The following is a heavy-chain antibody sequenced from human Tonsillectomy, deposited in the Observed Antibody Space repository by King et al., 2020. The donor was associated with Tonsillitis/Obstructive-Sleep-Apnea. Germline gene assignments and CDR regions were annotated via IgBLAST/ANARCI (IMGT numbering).Heavy chain of an antibody. Sequence: VQLVESGGGVVQPGRSLRLSCAASGFTFSSYGMHWVRQAPGKGLEWVAVISYDGYNKYYADSVRGRFTISRDNSKNPLYLQMNSLRPEDTAVYYCAKDFHSIGPFDYWGQGTLVTVSS. V-gene: IGHV3-30*18. J-gene: IGHJ4*02. D-gene: IGHD6-6*01. CDR1: GFTFSSYG. CDR2: ISYDGYNK. CDR3: AKDFHSIGPFDY.